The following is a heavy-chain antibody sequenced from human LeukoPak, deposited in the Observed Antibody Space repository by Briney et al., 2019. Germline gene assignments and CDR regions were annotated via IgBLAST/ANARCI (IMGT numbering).Heavy chain of an antibody. CDR3: ARDQQEYYDILTGYMRGYYFDY. Sequence: GASVKVSCKASGYTFTGYYMHWVRQAPGQGLEWMGWINPNSGGTNYAQKFQGRVTMTRDTSISTAYMELSRLRSDDTAVYYCARDQQEYYDILTGYMRGYYFDYWGQGTLVTVSS. J-gene: IGHJ4*02. CDR2: INPNSGGT. D-gene: IGHD3-9*01. V-gene: IGHV1-2*02. CDR1: GYTFTGYY.